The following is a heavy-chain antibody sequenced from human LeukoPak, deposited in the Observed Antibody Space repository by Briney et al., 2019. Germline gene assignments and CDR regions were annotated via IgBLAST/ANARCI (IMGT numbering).Heavy chain of an antibody. CDR3: AKFWGLIVASYFFDY. Sequence: VGTLRLSCAASGFTFDTDAMSWVREAPGKGLEWISTMSGHGHNVYYADSVKGRFTISRDNSKNTLHLHMNSLRGEEPAIYYCAKFWGLIVASYFFDYWGQGALVTVSS. V-gene: IGHV3-23*01. D-gene: IGHD2-15*01. CDR1: GFTFDTDA. CDR2: MSGHGHNV. J-gene: IGHJ4*02.